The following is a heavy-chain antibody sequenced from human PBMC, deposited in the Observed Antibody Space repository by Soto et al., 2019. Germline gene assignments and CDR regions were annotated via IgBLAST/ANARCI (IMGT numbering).Heavy chain of an antibody. CDR3: VRGYNWNYLAAFDI. CDR2: INHSGST. J-gene: IGHJ3*02. CDR1: GGSFSGYY. V-gene: IGHV4-34*01. D-gene: IGHD1-7*01. Sequence: QVQLQQWGAGLLKPSETLSLTCAVYGGSFSGYYWSWIRQPPGKGLEWIGEINHSGSTNYNPSLKSRVTISVDTSKNQFSLKLSSVTAADTAVYYCVRGYNWNYLAAFDIWGQGTMVTVSS.